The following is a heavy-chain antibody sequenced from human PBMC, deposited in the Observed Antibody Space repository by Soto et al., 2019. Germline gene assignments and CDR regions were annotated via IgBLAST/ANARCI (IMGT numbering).Heavy chain of an antibody. D-gene: IGHD3-22*01. CDR2: IYYSGST. V-gene: IGHV4-30-4*01. CDR1: GGSISSGDYY. J-gene: IGHJ4*01. Sequence: PSETLSLTCTVSGGSISSGDYYWSWIRQPPGKGLEWIGYIYYSGSTYYNPSLKSRVTISVDTSKNQFSLKLSSVTAADTAVYYCAREGYYDSSGYYYVHYWGHGTLVTVSS. CDR3: AREGYYDSSGYYYVHY.